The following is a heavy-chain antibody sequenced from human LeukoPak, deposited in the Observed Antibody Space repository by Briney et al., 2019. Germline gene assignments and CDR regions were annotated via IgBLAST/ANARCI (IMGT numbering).Heavy chain of an antibody. V-gene: IGHV4-30-2*01. CDR1: GGSISSGGYS. Sequence: PSETLSLTCAVSGGSISSGGYSWSWIRQPPGKGLEWIGYIYHSGSTYYNPSLKSRVTISVDRSKNQFSLILRSVTAADTAVYYCARKYPDHWFDPWGQGTLVTVSS. CDR2: IYHSGST. CDR3: ARKYPDHWFDP. J-gene: IGHJ5*02. D-gene: IGHD6-6*01.